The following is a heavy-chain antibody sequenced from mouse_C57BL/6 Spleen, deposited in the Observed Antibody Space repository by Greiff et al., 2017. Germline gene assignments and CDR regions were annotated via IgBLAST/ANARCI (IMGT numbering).Heavy chain of an antibody. CDR2: IYPGDGDT. Sequence: QVQLQQSGPELVKPGASVKISCKASGYAFSSSWMNWVQQRPGKGLEWIGRIYPGDGDTNYNGKFKGKATLTADKSSSTAYMQLSSLTSEDSAVYFCARAYGSSSAWFAYWGQGTLVTVSA. CDR3: ARAYGSSSAWFAY. D-gene: IGHD1-1*01. CDR1: GYAFSSSW. V-gene: IGHV1-82*01. J-gene: IGHJ3*01.